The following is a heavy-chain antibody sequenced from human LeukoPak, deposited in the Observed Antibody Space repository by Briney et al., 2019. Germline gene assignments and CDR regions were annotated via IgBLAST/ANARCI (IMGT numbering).Heavy chain of an antibody. CDR1: GFTLSSHW. CDR2: IKQDGSEI. J-gene: IGHJ4*02. V-gene: IGHV3-7*01. CDR3: VRGSGWLPAY. Sequence: GGSLRLSCAASGFTLSSHWMSWVRQAPGKGLEWVAIIKQDGSEIHYVDSVKGRFTIPRDNAKNSLYLQMTSLTGDDTTVYYCVRGSGWLPAYWGQGTLVTVSS. D-gene: IGHD5-24*01.